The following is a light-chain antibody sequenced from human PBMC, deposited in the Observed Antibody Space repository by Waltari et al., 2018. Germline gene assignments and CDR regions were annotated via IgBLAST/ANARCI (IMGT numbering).Light chain of an antibody. CDR2: DAS. CDR3: QQRGIGPLT. J-gene: IGKJ4*01. CDR1: QTVGIS. V-gene: IGKV3-11*01. Sequence: EVVLTQSPATLSLSPGERATLSCRASQTVGISFAWYQQKPGQAPRLLLYDASVRATGIPARFSGSGAATDFTLTISSLEPEDFAVYYCQQRGIGPLTFGGGTKVEIK.